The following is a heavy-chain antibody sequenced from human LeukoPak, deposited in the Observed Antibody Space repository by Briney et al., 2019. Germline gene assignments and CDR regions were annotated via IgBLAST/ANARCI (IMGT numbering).Heavy chain of an antibody. CDR3: ARTHQYRFDP. D-gene: IGHD3-16*02. V-gene: IGHV3-53*01. Sequence: GGSLRLSCAASGFTVSSNYMSWVRQALGKGLEWVSVIYGGGSTYYADSVKGRFTISRDNSKNTLYLQMNSLRAEDTAVYYCARTHQYRFDPWGQGTLVTVSS. J-gene: IGHJ5*02. CDR1: GFTVSSNY. CDR2: IYGGGST.